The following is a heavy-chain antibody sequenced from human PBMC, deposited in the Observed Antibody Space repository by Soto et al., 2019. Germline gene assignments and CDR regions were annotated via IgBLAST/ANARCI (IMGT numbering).Heavy chain of an antibody. D-gene: IGHD5-12*01. CDR1: GGSISSGGYY. CDR3: AREEGGGYDHRWFDP. J-gene: IGHJ5*02. CDR2: IYDSGNT. V-gene: IGHV4-31*03. Sequence: QVQLQESGPGLVKPSQTLSITCTVSGGSISSGGYYWSWIRQHPGKGLEWIGYIYDSGNTYYNPSLKSRVTISVDTSKNQFSLKLSSVTAADTAVYYCAREEGGGYDHRWFDPWGQGTLVTVSS.